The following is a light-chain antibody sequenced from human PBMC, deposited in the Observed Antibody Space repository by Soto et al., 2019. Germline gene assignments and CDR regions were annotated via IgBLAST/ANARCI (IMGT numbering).Light chain of an antibody. Sequence: IVLTHSPGTLSFSPGEIATLSFRASQSVSSSYLAWYQQKPGQAPRLLIYGASSRATGIPDRFSGSGSGTDFTLTISRLEPEDFAVYYCQQYGSSPVFGQGTKVDIK. J-gene: IGKJ1*01. V-gene: IGKV3-20*01. CDR2: GAS. CDR1: QSVSSSY. CDR3: QQYGSSPV.